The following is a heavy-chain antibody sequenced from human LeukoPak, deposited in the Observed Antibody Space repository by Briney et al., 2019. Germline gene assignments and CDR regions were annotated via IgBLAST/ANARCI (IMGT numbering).Heavy chain of an antibody. CDR3: ARDSVYCSSTSCYYNGMDV. Sequence: RSQTLSLTCTVSGGSISSGDYYWCWIRQPPGKGLECIGYIYYSGSTYYNPSLKSRVTISVDTSKNQFSLKLSSVTATDTAVYYCARDSVYCSSTSCYYNGMDVWGQGTTVTVSS. CDR1: GGSISSGDYY. CDR2: IYYSGST. V-gene: IGHV4-30-4*01. D-gene: IGHD2-2*01. J-gene: IGHJ6*02.